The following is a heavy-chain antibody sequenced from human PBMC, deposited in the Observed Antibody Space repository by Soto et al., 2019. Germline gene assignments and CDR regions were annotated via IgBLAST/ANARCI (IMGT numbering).Heavy chain of an antibody. J-gene: IGHJ4*01. CDR1: GFTFSNSW. CDR3: TTPYPQNLAPSDY. V-gene: IGHV3-15*01. CDR2: IKSKTDGGTT. Sequence: GGSLRLSCAASGFTFSNSWMSWVRQAPGKGLEWVGRIKSKTDGGTTDYAAPVKGRFTISRDDSKNTLYLQMNSLKTEDTAVYYCTTPYPQNLAPSDYWGQGTLVTVS.